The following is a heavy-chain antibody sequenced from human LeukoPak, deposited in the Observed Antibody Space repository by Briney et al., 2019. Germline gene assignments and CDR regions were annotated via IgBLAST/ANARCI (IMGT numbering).Heavy chain of an antibody. CDR3: ARGRSSFNI. J-gene: IGHJ3*02. V-gene: IGHV4-30-2*01. CDR2: IYHSGST. D-gene: IGHD6-19*01. CDR1: GGSISSGGYY. Sequence: SQTLSLTCTVSGGSISSGGYYWSWIRQPPGKGLEWIGYIYHSGSTYYNPSLKSRVTISVDTSKNQFSLKLSSVTAADTAMYYCARGRSSFNIWGQGTMVTASS.